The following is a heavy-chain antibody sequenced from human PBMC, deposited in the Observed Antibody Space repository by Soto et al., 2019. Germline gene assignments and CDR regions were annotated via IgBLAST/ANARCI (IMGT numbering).Heavy chain of an antibody. D-gene: IGHD2-8*01. CDR2: MNPNSGNT. V-gene: IGHV1-8*01. Sequence: KVSCKASGYTFTSYDINWVLHATGQGLEWMGWMNPNSGNTAYAQKFQGRVTINPDTSNNQFSLHLSSVTPDDTAVYYCVRLIGNSWLDSWGQGTPVTVSS. CDR3: VRLIGNSWLDS. J-gene: IGHJ5*01. CDR1: GYTFTSYD.